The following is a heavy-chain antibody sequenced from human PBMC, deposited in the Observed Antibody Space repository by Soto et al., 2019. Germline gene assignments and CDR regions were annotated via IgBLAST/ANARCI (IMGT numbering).Heavy chain of an antibody. CDR3: AREGDSSRWYGVESDY. CDR1: GYTFTSYY. D-gene: IGHD6-13*01. CDR2: INPSGGGT. Sequence: QVQLVQSGAEVKKPGASVKVSCKASGYTFTSYYMHWVRQAPGQGLEWMGAINPSGGGTSYAQNFQGRVTMHRETSTSTVYTELSSLRSEDTAVYYCAREGDSSRWYGVESDYWGQGTLVTVSS. J-gene: IGHJ4*02. V-gene: IGHV1-46*01.